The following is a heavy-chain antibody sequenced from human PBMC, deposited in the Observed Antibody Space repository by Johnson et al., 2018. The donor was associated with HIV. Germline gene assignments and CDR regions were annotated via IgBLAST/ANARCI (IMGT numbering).Heavy chain of an antibody. CDR3: AKVFGELPDAFDI. CDR1: GFTFSTYA. J-gene: IGHJ3*02. Sequence: QVQLVESGGGVVQPGRSLRLSCAASGFTFSTYAMHWVRQAPGKGLEWVALISYDGTDTYYVDSVQGRLTIYRDNSKKNLSLQMNSLRAEDTAVYYCAKVFGELPDAFDIWGQGTMVTVSS. CDR2: ISYDGTDT. V-gene: IGHV3-30*18. D-gene: IGHD1-26*01.